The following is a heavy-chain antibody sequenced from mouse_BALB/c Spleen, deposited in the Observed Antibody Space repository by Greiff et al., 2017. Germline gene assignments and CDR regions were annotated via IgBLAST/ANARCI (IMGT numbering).Heavy chain of an antibody. V-gene: IGHV5-12-1*01. J-gene: IGHJ4*01. CDR1: GFAFSSYD. Sequence: EVQGVESGGGLVKPGGSLKLSCAASGFAFSSYDMSWVRQTPEKRLEWVAYISSGGGSTYYPDTVKGRFTISRDNAKNTLYLQMSSLKSEDTAMYYCARHGYYDAMDYWGQGTSVTVSS. D-gene: IGHD2-2*01. CDR2: ISSGGGST. CDR3: ARHGYYDAMDY.